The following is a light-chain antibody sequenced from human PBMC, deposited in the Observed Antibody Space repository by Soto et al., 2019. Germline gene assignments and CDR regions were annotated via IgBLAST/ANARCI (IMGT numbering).Light chain of an antibody. CDR3: QQYETFSGT. Sequence: EIVLTQSPATLSLSPGERATLSCRASQSLSSNFLAWYQQKPGQPPRLLIYDSSTRATGFPDRFSGSGSGTHLTLTISRMEPEDFAVYYCQQYETFSGTFGPGTQV. J-gene: IGKJ1*01. CDR2: DSS. V-gene: IGKV3-20*01. CDR1: QSLSSNF.